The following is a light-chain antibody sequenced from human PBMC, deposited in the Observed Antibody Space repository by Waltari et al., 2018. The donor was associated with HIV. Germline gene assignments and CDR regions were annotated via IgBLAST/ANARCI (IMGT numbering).Light chain of an antibody. Sequence: EIVLTQSPGALPLSPGERATLPCRASQSVSSSHLAWYQQRPGQAPRLLMYGTSSRATGIPDRCSGSGSGTEFTLTISRLEPEDFAVYYCQQYGSSAPLTFGGGTKVEIK. CDR1: QSVSSSH. CDR2: GTS. CDR3: QQYGSSAPLT. J-gene: IGKJ4*01. V-gene: IGKV3-20*01.